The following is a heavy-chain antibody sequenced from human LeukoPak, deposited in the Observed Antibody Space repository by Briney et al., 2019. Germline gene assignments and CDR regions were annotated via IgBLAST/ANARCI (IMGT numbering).Heavy chain of an antibody. V-gene: IGHV3-48*03. D-gene: IGHD2-8*01. CDR1: GFTFSGYE. CDR3: VKDKWIDH. CDR2: ITSSGNNI. J-gene: IGHJ4*02. Sequence: PGGSLRLSCAASGFTFSGYEMNWVRQAPGKGLEWVSYITSSGNNIYYADSVKGRFTISRDNSKNMLYLQMSSLRTEDTAVYYCVKDKWIDHWGQGTLVTVSS.